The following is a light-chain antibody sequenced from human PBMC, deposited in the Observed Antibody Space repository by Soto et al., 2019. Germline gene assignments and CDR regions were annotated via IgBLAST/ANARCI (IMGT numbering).Light chain of an antibody. CDR2: LCS. V-gene: IGKV2-28*01. CDR3: MQTLQAPWT. J-gene: IGKJ1*01. Sequence: DIVMTQSPLSLPVTPGEPASISCRSSQSLLYSNGYNYLDWYLQKPGQSPQLLIYLCSNRASGVPDRFSGSGSGTDFTLKISRVEAEDVGVYYCMQTLQAPWTFGQGTKVEIK. CDR1: QSLLYSNGYNY.